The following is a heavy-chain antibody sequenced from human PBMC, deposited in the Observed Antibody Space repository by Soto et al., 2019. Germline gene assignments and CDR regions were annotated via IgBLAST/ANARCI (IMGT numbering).Heavy chain of an antibody. CDR3: ARDLGGWPDY. CDR2: INAGNGNT. J-gene: IGHJ4*02. V-gene: IGHV1-3*01. Sequence: ASVKVSCKASGYTLASYARHWVRQAPGQRLEWMGWINAGNGNTKYSQKFQGRVTITRDTSASTAYMELSSLRSEDTAVYYCARDLGGWPDYWGQGTLVTVSS. CDR1: GYTLASYA. D-gene: IGHD2-15*01.